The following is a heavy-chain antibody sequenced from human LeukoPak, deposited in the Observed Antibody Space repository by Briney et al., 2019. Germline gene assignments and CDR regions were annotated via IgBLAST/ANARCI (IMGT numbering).Heavy chain of an antibody. Sequence: SETLSLTCAVYGGSFSGYYWSWIRQPPGKGLEWIGEINHSGSTNYNPSLKSRVTISVDTSENQFSLKLSSVTAADTAVYYCARPRFGSFWSGYYRGFDYWGQGTLVTVSS. D-gene: IGHD3-3*01. J-gene: IGHJ4*02. CDR3: ARPRFGSFWSGYYRGFDY. CDR1: GGSFSGYY. V-gene: IGHV4-34*01. CDR2: INHSGST.